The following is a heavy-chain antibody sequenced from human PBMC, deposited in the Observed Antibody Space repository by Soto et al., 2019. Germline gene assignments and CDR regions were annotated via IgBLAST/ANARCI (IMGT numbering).Heavy chain of an antibody. D-gene: IGHD3-10*01. CDR3: ARTFWAFDSGNYRFFDY. J-gene: IGHJ4*02. V-gene: IGHV4-30-4*01. Sequence: SETLSLTCSVSGGSVSSGDYYWSWIRQPPGKGLEWIGYIYYSGSAYYKSSLKSRVFISIDTSKNEFSLKLTSVTAADTAVYYCARTFWAFDSGNYRFFDYWGQGTLVTVSS. CDR1: GGSVSSGDYY. CDR2: IYYSGSA.